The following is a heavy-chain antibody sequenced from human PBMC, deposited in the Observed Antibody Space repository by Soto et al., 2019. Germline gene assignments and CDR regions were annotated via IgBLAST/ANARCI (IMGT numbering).Heavy chain of an antibody. D-gene: IGHD6-6*01. V-gene: IGHV3-23*01. CDR1: EFTFSNYA. Sequence: TGGSLRLSCAASEFTFSNYAMSWVRQAPGKGLEWVSFISDNGGNTYYADSVKGRFTISRDNSKSTLYLRMNSLRAEDTALYFCAKADRGTNIAPRPGYFDYWGQGILVTVSS. CDR2: ISDNGGNT. J-gene: IGHJ4*02. CDR3: AKADRGTNIAPRPGYFDY.